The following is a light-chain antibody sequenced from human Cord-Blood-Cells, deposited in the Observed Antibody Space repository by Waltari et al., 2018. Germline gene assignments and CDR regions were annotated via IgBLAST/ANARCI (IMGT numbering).Light chain of an antibody. CDR3: QQRSNWPT. Sequence: EIVLTPSPATLSLSPGDRATLSCRASQSVSSYLAWYQQKPGQAPRLLIYDASNRATGIPARFSGSGSGTDFTLTISSLEPEDFAVYYCQQRSNWPTFGQGTKVEIK. CDR2: DAS. V-gene: IGKV3-11*01. J-gene: IGKJ1*01. CDR1: QSVSSY.